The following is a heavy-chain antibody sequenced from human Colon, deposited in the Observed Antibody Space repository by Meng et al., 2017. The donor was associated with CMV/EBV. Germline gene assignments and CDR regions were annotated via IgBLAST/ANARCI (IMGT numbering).Heavy chain of an antibody. D-gene: IGHD3-10*01. Sequence: QGPLVESGGEVKRPGASVKFYCKASGYTFNGNGIHWVRQAPGQGLEWMGWISTYNGNTHYAQNFQGKITMTIDTSTTTAHMELRSLTSDDTAVYYCARDGEDVRGVFSPGYWGQGTLVTVSS. J-gene: IGHJ4*02. CDR3: ARDGEDVRGVFSPGY. CDR1: GYTFNGNG. V-gene: IGHV1-18*01. CDR2: ISTYNGNT.